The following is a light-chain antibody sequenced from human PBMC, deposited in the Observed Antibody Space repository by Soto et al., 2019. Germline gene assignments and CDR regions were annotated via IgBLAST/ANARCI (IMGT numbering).Light chain of an antibody. CDR1: SSDVGAYNL. V-gene: IGLV2-14*01. CDR3: TSLTYTIFV. CDR2: EVT. Sequence: QSVLTQPASVSGSPGQSITISCTGTSSDVGAYNLVSWYQHLPDKAPKLIISEVTNRPSGVSDRFSGSKSGNTASLTISGLQAEDEADYYCTSLTYTIFVFGSGTNVTVL. J-gene: IGLJ1*01.